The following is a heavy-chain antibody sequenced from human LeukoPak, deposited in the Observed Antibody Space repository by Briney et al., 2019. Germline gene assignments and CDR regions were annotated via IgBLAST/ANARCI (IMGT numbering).Heavy chain of an antibody. D-gene: IGHD2-2*01. CDR2: ISGSGGST. J-gene: IGHJ4*02. V-gene: IGHV3-23*01. CDR1: GFTFSSYA. Sequence: PGGSLRLSCAASGFTFSSYAMSWVRQAPGKGLEWVSAISGSGGSTYYADSVKGRFTISRDNSKNTLYLQMNSLRAEDTAVYYCAKSSCSSTSCYESDYWGQGTLVTVSS. CDR3: AKSSCSSTSCYESDY.